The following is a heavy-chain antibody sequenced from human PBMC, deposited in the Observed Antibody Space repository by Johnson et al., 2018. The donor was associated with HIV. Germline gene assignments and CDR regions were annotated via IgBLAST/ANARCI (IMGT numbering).Heavy chain of an antibody. D-gene: IGHD6-6*01. Sequence: QVQLVESGGGVVQPGGSLRLSCAASGFTFSSYGMHWVRQAPGKGLEWVAFIRYDGSNKYYADSVKGRFTISRDNSKNTLYLQMNSLRAEDTAVYYCAREDSSSPAAAFDIWGQGTMVTVSS. J-gene: IGHJ3*02. V-gene: IGHV3-30*02. CDR3: AREDSSSPAAAFDI. CDR1: GFTFSSYG. CDR2: IRYDGSNK.